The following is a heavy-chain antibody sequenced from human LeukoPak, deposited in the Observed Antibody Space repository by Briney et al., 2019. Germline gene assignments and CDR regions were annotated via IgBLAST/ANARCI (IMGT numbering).Heavy chain of an antibody. CDR2: IYYSGST. J-gene: IGHJ5*02. D-gene: IGHD2-2*01. V-gene: IGHV4-59*01. CDR1: GGSISSYY. Sequence: SETLSLTCTVSGGSISSYYWSWIRQPPGKGLEWIGYIYYSGSTNHNPSLKSRVTISVDTSKNQFSLKLSSVTAADTAVYYCAAYQLPTRRYCFDPWGQGTLVTVSS. CDR3: AAYQLPTRRYCFDP.